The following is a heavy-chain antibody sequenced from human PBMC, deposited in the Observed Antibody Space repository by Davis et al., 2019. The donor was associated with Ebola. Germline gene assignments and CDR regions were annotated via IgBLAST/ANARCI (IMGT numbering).Heavy chain of an antibody. CDR1: GFTFSNAW. CDR3: TTSDYIWGSLIDY. V-gene: IGHV3-15*01. J-gene: IGHJ4*02. D-gene: IGHD3-16*01. CDR2: NKSKTDGGTT. Sequence: GESLKISCAASGFTFSNAWMSWVRQAPGKGLEWVGRNKSKTDGGTTDYAAPVKGRFTISRDDSKNTLYLQMNSLKTEDTAVYYCTTSDYIWGSLIDYWGQGTLATVSS.